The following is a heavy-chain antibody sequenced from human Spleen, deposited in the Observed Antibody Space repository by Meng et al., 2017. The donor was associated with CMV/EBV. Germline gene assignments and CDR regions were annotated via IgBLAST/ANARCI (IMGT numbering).Heavy chain of an antibody. Sequence: SGMHWVRHASGKGLEWVGRIRSKANSYATAYAASVKGRFTISRDDSKNTAYLQMNSLKTEDTAVYYCARIERRRILKYCGSDCSTTDYWGQGTLVTVSS. D-gene: IGHD2-21*02. J-gene: IGHJ4*02. CDR2: IRSKANSYAT. CDR3: ARIERRRILKYCGSDCSTTDY. V-gene: IGHV3-73*01. CDR1: SG.